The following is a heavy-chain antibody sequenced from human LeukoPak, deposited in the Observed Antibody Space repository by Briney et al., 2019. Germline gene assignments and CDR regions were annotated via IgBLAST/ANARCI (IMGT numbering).Heavy chain of an antibody. D-gene: IGHD3-10*01. J-gene: IGHJ6*03. CDR3: ARERAPGYYYYYYMDV. CDR1: GYSISSGYY. Sequence: PSETLSLTCTVSGYSISSGYYWGWIRQPPGKGLEWIGSIYYSGSTYYNPSLKSRVTISVDTSKNQFSLKLSSVTAADTAVYYCARERAPGYYYYYYMDVWGKGTTVTVSS. V-gene: IGHV4-38-2*02. CDR2: IYYSGST.